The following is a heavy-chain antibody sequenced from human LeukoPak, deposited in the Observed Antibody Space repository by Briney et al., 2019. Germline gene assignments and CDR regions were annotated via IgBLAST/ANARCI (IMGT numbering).Heavy chain of an antibody. CDR1: GFTFSSYS. J-gene: IGHJ6*02. V-gene: IGHV3-48*02. Sequence: GGSLRLSCAASGFTFSSYSMNWVRQAPGKGLEWVSYISSSSSTIYYADSVKGRFTISRDNAKNSLYLQMNSLRDGDTAIYYCARRYYYDSSGSYGMDVWGQGTTVTVSS. D-gene: IGHD3-22*01. CDR3: ARRYYYDSSGSYGMDV. CDR2: ISSSSSTI.